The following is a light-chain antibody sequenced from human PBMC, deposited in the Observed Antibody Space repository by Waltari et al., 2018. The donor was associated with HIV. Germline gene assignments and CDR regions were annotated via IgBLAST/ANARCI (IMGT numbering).Light chain of an antibody. CDR2: YDN. V-gene: IGLV3-21*04. CDR3: QVWDSTSDHVL. CDR1: NIARKS. J-gene: IGLJ2*01. Sequence: VLTQPPSVSVAPGKTATITCGGKNIARKSVHWYQQKPGQAPVLVIYYDNDRPSGIPGRFSGSNSGDTATLTIRRVGDGDEADYYCQVWDSTSDHVLFGGGTKLTVL.